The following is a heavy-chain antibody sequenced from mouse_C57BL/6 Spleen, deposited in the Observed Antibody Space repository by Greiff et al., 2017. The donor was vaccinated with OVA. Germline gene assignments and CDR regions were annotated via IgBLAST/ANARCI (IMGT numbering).Heavy chain of an antibody. CDR3: ARLYGNYDGWYFDV. CDR1: GYTFTSYW. CDR2: IDPSDSET. V-gene: IGHV1-52*01. D-gene: IGHD2-1*01. J-gene: IGHJ1*03. Sequence: QVQLQQPGAELVRPGSSVKLSCKASGYTFTSYWMHWVKQRPIQGLEWIGNIDPSDSETHYNQKFKDKATLTVDKSSSTAYMQLSSLTSEDSAVYYCARLYGNYDGWYFDVWGTGTTVTVSS.